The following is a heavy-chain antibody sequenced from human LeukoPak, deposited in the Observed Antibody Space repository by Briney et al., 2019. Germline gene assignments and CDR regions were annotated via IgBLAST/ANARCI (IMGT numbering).Heavy chain of an antibody. CDR1: RGSFRGYY. D-gene: IGHD6-19*01. V-gene: IGHV4-34*01. CDR2: INHSGST. Sequence: SETLSLTCAVYRGSFRGYYWSWIRQPPGKGLEWIGEINHSGSTNYNPSLKSRVTISVDTSKNQFSLKLSSVTAADTAVYCCAARGSGWTIDYWGQGTLVTVSS. CDR3: AARGSGWTIDY. J-gene: IGHJ4*02.